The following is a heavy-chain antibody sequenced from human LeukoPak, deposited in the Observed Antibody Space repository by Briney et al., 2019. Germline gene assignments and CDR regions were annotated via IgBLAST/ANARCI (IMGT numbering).Heavy chain of an antibody. CDR3: ARVGYDSSGYHDAFDI. D-gene: IGHD3-22*01. CDR2: IYTSGST. CDR1: GGFISSYY. J-gene: IGHJ3*02. V-gene: IGHV4-4*07. Sequence: PSETLSLTCTVSGGFISSYYWSWIRQPAGKGLEWIGRIYTSGSTNYNPSLKSRVTISVDTSKNQSALKLSSVTAADTAVYYCARVGYDSSGYHDAFDIWGQGTMVTVSS.